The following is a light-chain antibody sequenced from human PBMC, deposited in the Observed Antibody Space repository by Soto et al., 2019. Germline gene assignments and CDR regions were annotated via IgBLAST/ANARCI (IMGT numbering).Light chain of an antibody. Sequence: QSVLTQTPSASGTPGQRVTISCSGSSSNIGVNTVNWYQHVPGTAPTLVIYSNNQRPSGVPDRFSGSRSGTSASLAISGLQSEDEADYYCAAWDDNISGGHYIFGTGTKLTVL. CDR1: SSNIGVNT. CDR2: SNN. V-gene: IGLV1-44*01. J-gene: IGLJ1*01. CDR3: AAWDDNISGGHYI.